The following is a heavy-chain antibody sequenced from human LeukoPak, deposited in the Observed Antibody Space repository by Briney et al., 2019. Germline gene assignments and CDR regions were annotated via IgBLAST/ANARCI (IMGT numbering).Heavy chain of an antibody. V-gene: IGHV1-18*01. CDR2: ISAYNGNT. CDR1: GYTFTSYG. J-gene: IGHJ4*02. CDR3: ARTEDIVVVPAAPNFDY. D-gene: IGHD2-2*01. Sequence: ASVKVSCKASGYTFTSYGIIWVRQAPGQGLEWMGWISAYNGNTNYAQKLQGRVTMTTDTSTSTAYMELRSLRSDDTAVCYCARTEDIVVVPAAPNFDYWGQGTLVTVSS.